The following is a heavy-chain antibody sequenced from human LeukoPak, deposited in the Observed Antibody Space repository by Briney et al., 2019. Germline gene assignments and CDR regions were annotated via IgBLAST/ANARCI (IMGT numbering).Heavy chain of an antibody. CDR3: ARGIAVAGSDY. J-gene: IGHJ4*02. CDR1: GFTFSSYS. D-gene: IGHD6-19*01. CDR2: ISSSSSYI. V-gene: IGHV3-21*01. Sequence: PGGSLRLSCAASGFTFSSYSMNWVRQAPGKGLEWVSSISSSSSYIYYADSMKGRFTISRDNAKNSLYLQMNSLRAEDTAVYYCARGIAVAGSDYWGQGTLVTVSS.